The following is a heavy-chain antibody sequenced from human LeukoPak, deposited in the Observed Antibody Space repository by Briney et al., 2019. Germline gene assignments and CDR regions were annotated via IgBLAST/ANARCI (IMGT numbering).Heavy chain of an antibody. V-gene: IGHV3-23*01. CDR1: GFTLSSYA. D-gene: IGHD2-15*01. Sequence: GGSLRLSCASSGFTLSSYAMSWVRQAPGKGLEWVSGISGSGGSTHYADSVKGRFTISRDNSKNTLYLQMNSLRAEDTGVYYCAKDGPPGGYWGQGTLVTVSS. CDR3: AKDGPPGGY. CDR2: ISGSGGST. J-gene: IGHJ4*02.